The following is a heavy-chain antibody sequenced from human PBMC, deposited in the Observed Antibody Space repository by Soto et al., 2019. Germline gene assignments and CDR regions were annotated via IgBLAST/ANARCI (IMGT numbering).Heavy chain of an antibody. CDR1: GFNFSSYS. Sequence: EVQLVESGGGLVKPGGSLRLSCAASGFNFSSYSMNWVRQAPGKGLEWVSSISSSSSYMYYADSVKGRFTISRDNAKNSLYLQLNRLRAEETAVYYCARTGKAVAGDYWGQGTLVTVSS. V-gene: IGHV3-21*01. J-gene: IGHJ4*02. CDR3: ARTGKAVAGDY. D-gene: IGHD6-19*01. CDR2: ISSSSSYM.